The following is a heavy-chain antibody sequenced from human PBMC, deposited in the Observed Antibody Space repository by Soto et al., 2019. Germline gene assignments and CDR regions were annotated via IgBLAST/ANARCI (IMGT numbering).Heavy chain of an antibody. CDR3: ARDEGGTTAIGG. Sequence: QVQLQESGPGLVKPSQPLSLTCTVSGGSISSGGYYWSWTRQHPGKGLEWIGYIYYSGSTYYNPSLKSRVTVSVDTSKNQFSLKLSSVTAADTAVYYCARDEGGTTAIGGWGQGTLVTASS. CDR2: IYYSGST. J-gene: IGHJ4*02. CDR1: GGSISSGGYY. D-gene: IGHD1-26*01. V-gene: IGHV4-31*03.